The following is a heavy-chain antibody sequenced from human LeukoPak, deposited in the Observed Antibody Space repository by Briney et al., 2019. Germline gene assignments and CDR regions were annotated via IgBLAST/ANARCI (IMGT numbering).Heavy chain of an antibody. J-gene: IGHJ4*02. CDR1: GASISTSY. V-gene: IGHV4-59*01. CDR2: IHYSGDI. CDR3: ARVGCSGGSCYPDY. Sequence: PSETLSLTCTVSGASISTSYWYWIRQPPGKGLEWIGYIHYSGDINYNPSLKSRGTISAYASKNQLSLKLSSVTAADTAVYYRARVGCSGGSCYPDYWGQGTLVTVSS. D-gene: IGHD2-15*01.